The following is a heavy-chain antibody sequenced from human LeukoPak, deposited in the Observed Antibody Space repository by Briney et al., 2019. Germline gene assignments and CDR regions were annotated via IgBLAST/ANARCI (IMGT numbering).Heavy chain of an antibody. CDR3: ARVTRKTYGMDV. CDR2: ISYDGSNK. Sequence: PGGSLRLSCAASGFTFSSYAMHWVRQAPGKGLEWVAVISYDGSNKYYADSVKGRFTISRDNSKNTLYLQMNSLRAEDTAVYYCARVTRKTYGMDVWGQGTTVTVSS. J-gene: IGHJ6*02. CDR1: GFTFSSYA. V-gene: IGHV3-30-3*01. D-gene: IGHD1-14*01.